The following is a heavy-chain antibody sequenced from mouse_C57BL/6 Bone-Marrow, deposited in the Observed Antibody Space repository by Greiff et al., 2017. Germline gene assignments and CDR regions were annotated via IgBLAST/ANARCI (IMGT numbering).Heavy chain of an antibody. D-gene: IGHD1-1*01. Sequence: QVQLQQSGPGLVAPSQSLSISCTASGFSLTSYGVDWVRQSPGKGLEWLGVICGVGSTNYNSALISRLSIITDNSKSQVFLKMNSLQTDDTAMYYCASYYGSSYGGFAYWGQGTLVTVSA. CDR3: ASYYGSSYGGFAY. J-gene: IGHJ3*01. V-gene: IGHV2-6*01. CDR1: GFSLTSYG. CDR2: ICGVGST.